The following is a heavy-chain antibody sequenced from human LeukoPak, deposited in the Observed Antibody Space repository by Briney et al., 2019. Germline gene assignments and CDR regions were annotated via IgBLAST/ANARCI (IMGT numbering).Heavy chain of an antibody. CDR3: ARLWGSRYYDFWSGSWFDP. V-gene: IGHV4-59*01. CDR1: GGSISSYY. J-gene: IGHJ5*02. CDR2: IYYSGST. D-gene: IGHD3-3*01. Sequence: SETLSLTCTVSGGSISSYYWSWIRQPPGKGLEWIGYIYYSGSTNYNPSLKSRVAISVDTSKNQFSLKLSSVTAADTAVYYCARLWGSRYYDFWSGSWFDPWGQGTLVTVSS.